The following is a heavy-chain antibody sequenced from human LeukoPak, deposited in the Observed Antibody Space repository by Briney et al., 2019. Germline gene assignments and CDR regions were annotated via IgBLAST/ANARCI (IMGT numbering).Heavy chain of an antibody. CDR3: ARYQLLYYFDY. V-gene: IGHV3-11*01. Sequence: GGSLRLSCAASGFTFSDYYMSWTRQAPGKGLEWVSYISSSGSTIYYADSVKGRFTISRDNAKNSLYLQMNSLRAEDTAVYYCARYQLLYYFDYWGQGTLVTVSS. J-gene: IGHJ4*02. D-gene: IGHD2-2*01. CDR2: ISSSGSTI. CDR1: GFTFSDYY.